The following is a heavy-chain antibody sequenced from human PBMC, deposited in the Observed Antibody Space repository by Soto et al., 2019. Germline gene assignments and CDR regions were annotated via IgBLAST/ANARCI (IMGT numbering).Heavy chain of an antibody. J-gene: IGHJ4*02. CDR1: GFSFSGSA. D-gene: IGHD2-15*01. Sequence: EVQLVESGGGLVQPGGSLKLSCAASGFSFSGSAMHWVRQASGKGLEWVGRIRSKRYNYATTYGASLNGRFTISRDDSKNTTYLQMNNLRTEDTAVYYCTSLSEGYSNYWGQGTLVPVSS. V-gene: IGHV3-73*02. CDR2: IRSKRYNYAT. CDR3: TSLSEGYSNY.